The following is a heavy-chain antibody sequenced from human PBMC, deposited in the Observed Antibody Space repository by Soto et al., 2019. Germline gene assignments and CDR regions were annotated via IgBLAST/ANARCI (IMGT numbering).Heavy chain of an antibody. Sequence: SETLSLTCTVSGGSISSSSYYWGWIRQPPGKGLEWIGSIYYSGSTYYNPSLKSRVTISVDTPKNQFSLKLSSVTAADTAVYYCARHTPAISISDHWGQGTLVTVSS. CDR1: GGSISSSSYY. CDR3: ARHTPAISISDH. V-gene: IGHV4-39*01. J-gene: IGHJ4*02. D-gene: IGHD2-15*01. CDR2: IYYSGST.